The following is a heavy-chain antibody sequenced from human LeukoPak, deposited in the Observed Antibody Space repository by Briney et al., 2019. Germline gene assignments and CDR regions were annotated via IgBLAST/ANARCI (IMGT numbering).Heavy chain of an antibody. Sequence: GASVKVSCEASGYTFTSYAMHWVRQAPGQRLEWMGWINAGNGNTKYSQKFQGRVTITRDTSASTAYMELSSLRSEDTAVYYCARTVTIGFGGDFDPWGQGTLVTVSS. CDR1: GYTFTSYA. CDR2: INAGNGNT. V-gene: IGHV1-3*01. J-gene: IGHJ5*02. CDR3: ARTVTIGFGGDFDP. D-gene: IGHD4-17*01.